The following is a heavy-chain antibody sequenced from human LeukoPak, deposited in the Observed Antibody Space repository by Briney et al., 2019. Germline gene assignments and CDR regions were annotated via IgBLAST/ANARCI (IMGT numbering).Heavy chain of an antibody. Sequence: PGGSLRLSCAASGFTFSSYSMNWVRQAPGKGLEWVSSISSSSSYIYYADSVKGRFTISRDNAKNPLYLQMNSLRAEDTAVYYCARDSLGTTADWGQGTLVTVSS. V-gene: IGHV3-21*01. D-gene: IGHD4-17*01. CDR2: ISSSSSYI. CDR1: GFTFSSYS. J-gene: IGHJ4*02. CDR3: ARDSLGTTAD.